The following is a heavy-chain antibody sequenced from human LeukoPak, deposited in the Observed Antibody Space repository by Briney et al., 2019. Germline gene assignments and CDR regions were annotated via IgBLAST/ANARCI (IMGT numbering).Heavy chain of an antibody. CDR2: IKEDGSEK. V-gene: IGHV3-7*05. CDR1: GFTFSSYA. D-gene: IGHD3-22*01. J-gene: IGHJ4*02. CDR3: ARGEYYYDGGY. Sequence: PGGSLRLSCAASGFTFSSYAMSWVRQAPGKGLEWVANIKEDGSEKNYVDSVKGRFTISRDNAKNSLYLQMNSLRAEDTAVYYCARGEYYYDGGYWGQGTLVTVSS.